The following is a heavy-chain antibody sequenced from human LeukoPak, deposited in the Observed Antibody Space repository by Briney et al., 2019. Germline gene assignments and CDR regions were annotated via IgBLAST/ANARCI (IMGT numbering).Heavy chain of an antibody. D-gene: IGHD4-17*01. CDR1: GFTFSNYP. J-gene: IGHJ4*02. V-gene: IGHV3-23*01. CDR2: ITTDGSRT. CDR3: AKGNTVTPDY. Sequence: GGSLRLSCAASGFTFSNYPMNLVRQAPGKGLERVSAITTDGSRTYNADSVKGRFTISRDNSKNTLYLQMNSLRAEDTAVYYCAKGNTVTPDYWGQGTLVTVSS.